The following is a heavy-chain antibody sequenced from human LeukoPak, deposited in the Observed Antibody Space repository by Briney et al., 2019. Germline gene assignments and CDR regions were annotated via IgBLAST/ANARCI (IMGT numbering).Heavy chain of an antibody. CDR2: ISNNGGYT. CDR1: GFTFSSSA. Sequence: GGSLRLSCAASGFTFSSSAMSWVRQAPGKGLEWVSAISNNGGYTYYADSVQGRFTISRDNSKSTLCLQMNSLRAEDTAVYYCARARGGYDFDYWGQGTLVTVSS. J-gene: IGHJ4*02. CDR3: ARARGGYDFDY. V-gene: IGHV3-23*01. D-gene: IGHD5-12*01.